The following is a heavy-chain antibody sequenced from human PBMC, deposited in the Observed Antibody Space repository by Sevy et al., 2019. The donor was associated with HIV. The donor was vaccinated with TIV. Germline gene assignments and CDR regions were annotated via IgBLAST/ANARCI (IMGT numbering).Heavy chain of an antibody. Sequence: GGSLRLSCAASGFTFNKHGMNWVRQAPGKGLEWVSSISGSGGSAYYADSVKGRFTVSRANSKDTLFLQMNGLRAEDTAVYYCAKDRVVLYPPDQGSFDIWGQGTMVTVSS. V-gene: IGHV3-23*01. CDR3: AKDRVVLYPPDQGSFDI. CDR2: ISGSGGSA. CDR1: GFTFNKHG. J-gene: IGHJ3*02. D-gene: IGHD2-8*02.